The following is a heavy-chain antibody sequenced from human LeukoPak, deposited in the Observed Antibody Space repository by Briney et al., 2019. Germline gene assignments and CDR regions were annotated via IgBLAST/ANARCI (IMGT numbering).Heavy chain of an antibody. CDR2: IYHSGST. CDR1: GGSISSSNW. D-gene: IGHD2-8*01. V-gene: IGHV4-4*02. CDR3: ARGHVGSYAYYYYGMDV. Sequence: SETLSLTCAVSGGSISSSNWWSWVRQPPGKGLEWIGEIYHSGSTNYNPSLKSRVTISVDTSKDQFSLKVRSVTAADTAVYYCARGHVGSYAYYYYGMDVWGQGTTVTVSS. J-gene: IGHJ6*02.